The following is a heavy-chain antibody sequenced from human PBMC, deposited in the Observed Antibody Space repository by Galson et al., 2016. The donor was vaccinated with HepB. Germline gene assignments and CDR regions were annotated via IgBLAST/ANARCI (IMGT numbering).Heavy chain of an antibody. CDR2: VSHTGRT. Sequence: ETLSLTCSVSGVSLRGYSWTWFRQSPEMGLEWIGEVSHTGRTNYSPSLRSRVTISADTSRDQFFLKVTSMTAADTAVYYCARGVITMIRGVKAYGMDVWGQGTTVTVSS. CDR3: ARGVITMIRGVKAYGMDV. J-gene: IGHJ6*02. V-gene: IGHV4-34*01. D-gene: IGHD3-10*01. CDR1: GVSLRGYS.